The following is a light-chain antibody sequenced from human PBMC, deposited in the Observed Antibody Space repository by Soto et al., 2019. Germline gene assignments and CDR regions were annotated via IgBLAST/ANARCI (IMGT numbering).Light chain of an antibody. V-gene: IGKV3-20*01. J-gene: IGKJ2*01. CDR3: QHYSDSSYT. CDR2: GAS. CDR1: ESIGSSY. Sequence: EIVLTQSPGTLSLSPGERATLSCRASESIGSSYLAWYQQKLGQAPRLLIYGASSRATDIPDRFSGSGSGTDFTLTISRLEPEDFAVYFCQHYSDSSYTFGQGTKLEIK.